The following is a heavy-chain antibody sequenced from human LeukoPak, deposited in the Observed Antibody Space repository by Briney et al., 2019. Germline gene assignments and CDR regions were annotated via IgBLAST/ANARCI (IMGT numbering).Heavy chain of an antibody. CDR2: IRYDGSNK. CDR1: GFTFSSYG. Sequence: GGSLRLSCAASGFTFSSYGMHWVRQAPGQGLEWVAFIRYDGSNKYYADSVKGRFTTSRDNSKNTLYLQMNSLRAEDTAVYYCAKDLRNLVVPTNFDYWGQGTLVTVSS. D-gene: IGHD2-2*01. V-gene: IGHV3-30*02. CDR3: AKDLRNLVVPTNFDY. J-gene: IGHJ4*02.